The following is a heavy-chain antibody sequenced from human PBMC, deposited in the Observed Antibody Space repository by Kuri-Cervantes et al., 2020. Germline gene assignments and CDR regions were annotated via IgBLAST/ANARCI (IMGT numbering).Heavy chain of an antibody. CDR1: GFTFSSYG. CDR2: IWYDGSNK. J-gene: IGHJ6*02. Sequence: GGSLRLSCAASGFTFSSYGMHWVRQAPGKGLEWVAVIWYDGSNKYYADSVKGRFTISRDNSKNTLYLQMNSLRAEDTAVYYCARDHTATPPRSREYYYYGMDVWGQGTTVAVSS. D-gene: IGHD5-18*01. CDR3: ARDHTATPPRSREYYYYGMDV. V-gene: IGHV3-33*01.